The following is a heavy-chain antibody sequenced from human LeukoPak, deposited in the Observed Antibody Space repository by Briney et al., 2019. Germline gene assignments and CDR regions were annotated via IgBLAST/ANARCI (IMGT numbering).Heavy chain of an antibody. Sequence: GGSLRLSCAASGFTFSSFGMHWVRRAPGKGLEWVADIGGNGSDKYYADSVKGRFTISRDTSRNMLYLQMNSLRAEDTALFYCARASYYYDSSGGYAFDIWGQGTMVTVSS. D-gene: IGHD3-22*01. CDR3: ARASYYYDSSGGYAFDI. CDR2: IGGNGSDK. V-gene: IGHV3-33*01. CDR1: GFTFSSFG. J-gene: IGHJ3*02.